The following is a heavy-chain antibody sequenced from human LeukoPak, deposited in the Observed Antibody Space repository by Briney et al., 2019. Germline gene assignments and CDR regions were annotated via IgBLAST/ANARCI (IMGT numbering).Heavy chain of an antibody. CDR2: IYTSGST. Sequence: TLSLTCTVSGGSISSGSYYWSWIRQPAGKGLEWIGRIYTSGSTNYNPSLKSRVTISVDTSKNQFSLKLSSVTAADTAVYYCAGEGDAHAFDIWGQGTMVTVSS. V-gene: IGHV4-61*02. CDR3: AGEGDAHAFDI. CDR1: GGSISSGSYY. J-gene: IGHJ3*02. D-gene: IGHD2-21*02.